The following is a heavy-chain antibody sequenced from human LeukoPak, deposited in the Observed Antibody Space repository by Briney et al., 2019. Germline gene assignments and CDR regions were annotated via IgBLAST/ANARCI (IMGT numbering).Heavy chain of an antibody. CDR2: INPNTGGT. V-gene: IGHV1-2*02. D-gene: IGHD1-14*01. CDR3: ASAEGERDWFDP. CDR1: GYTFIGYY. J-gene: IGHJ5*02. Sequence: ASVKVSCKASGYTFIGYYIHLVRQAPGQGLERMGWINPNTGGTNYAQKVQGRVTMTRDTSISTTYMELSRLRSDDTAVYYCASAEGERDWFDPWGQGSLVTVSS.